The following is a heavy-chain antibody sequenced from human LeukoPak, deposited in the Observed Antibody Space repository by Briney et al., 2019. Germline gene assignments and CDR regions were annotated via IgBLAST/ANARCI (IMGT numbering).Heavy chain of an antibody. Sequence: PGVSLRLSCAASGFTVSGSWMSWIRQAPGKGLEWVAHINQAGSDKYYVDSGKGRFTISRDNAENSLFLQMNSLRAEDTAVYYCVSWSGYGAYWGQGTLVTVSS. D-gene: IGHD2-15*01. V-gene: IGHV3-7*01. CDR2: INQAGSDK. CDR1: GFTVSGSW. J-gene: IGHJ4*02. CDR3: VSWSGYGAY.